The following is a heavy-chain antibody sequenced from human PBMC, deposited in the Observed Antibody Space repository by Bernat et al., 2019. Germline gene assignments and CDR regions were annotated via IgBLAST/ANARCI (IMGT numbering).Heavy chain of an antibody. CDR3: ARERDDYSNYADY. CDR1: GFTFSSYG. V-gene: IGHV3-33*01. Sequence: QVQLVESGGGVVQPGRSLRLSCVASGFTFSSYGMHWVRQAPGKGLEWVAVIWYDGSNKYYADSVKGRFTISRDNSKNTLYLQMNSLRAEDTAVYYCARERDDYSNYADYWGQGTLVTVSS. CDR2: IWYDGSNK. J-gene: IGHJ4*02. D-gene: IGHD4-11*01.